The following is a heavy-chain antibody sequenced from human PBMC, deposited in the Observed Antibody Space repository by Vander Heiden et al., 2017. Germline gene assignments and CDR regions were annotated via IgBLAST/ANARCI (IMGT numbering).Heavy chain of an antibody. D-gene: IGHD3-22*01. CDR1: GGSFSAYY. CDR2: INDRGST. V-gene: IGHV4-34*01. Sequence: VPLPPLGSVLFPPSSPLSLPCAVSGGSFSAYYWTWLRQSPGKGREGSGEINDRGSTNYNPSLKSRVTISVDTSKNQFSLKLSSVTAADTAGYYCARTPNYYDSSGYKIPFDYWGQGTLVTVSS. J-gene: IGHJ4*02. CDR3: ARTPNYYDSSGYKIPFDY.